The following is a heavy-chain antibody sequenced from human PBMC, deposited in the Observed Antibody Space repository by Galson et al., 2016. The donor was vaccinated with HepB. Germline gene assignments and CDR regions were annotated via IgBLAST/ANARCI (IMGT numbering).Heavy chain of an antibody. CDR3: ARDDYEIFTGYPGLFDY. Sequence: SLRLSCAASGFTFSSYSLNWVRQAPGKGLEWVASIRSTHYISYADSVKGRFTISRDNAKNSLYLQMNSLGAEDTAVYYCARDDYEIFTGYPGLFDYWGQGTLVTVSS. CDR2: IRSTHYI. D-gene: IGHD3-9*01. J-gene: IGHJ4*02. V-gene: IGHV3-21*01. CDR1: GFTFSSYS.